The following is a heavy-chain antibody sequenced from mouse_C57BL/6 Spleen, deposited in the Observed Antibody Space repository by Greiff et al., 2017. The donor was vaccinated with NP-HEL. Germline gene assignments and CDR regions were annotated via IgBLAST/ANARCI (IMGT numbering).Heavy chain of an antibody. V-gene: IGHV1-19*01. CDR2: INPYNGGT. CDR3: ARGGQLRLRAMDY. J-gene: IGHJ4*01. CDR1: GYTFTDYY. Sequence: EVKLQQSGPVLVKPGASVKMSCKASGYTFTDYYMNWVKQSHGKSLEWIGVINPYNGGTSYNQKFKGKATLTVDKSSSTAYMELNSLTSEDSAVYYCARGGQLRLRAMDYWGQGTSVTVSS. D-gene: IGHD3-2*02.